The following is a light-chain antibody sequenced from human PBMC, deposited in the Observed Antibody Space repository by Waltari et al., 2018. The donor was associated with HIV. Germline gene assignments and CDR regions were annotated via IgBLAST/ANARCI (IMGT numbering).Light chain of an antibody. CDR2: DVT. Sequence: QSALTQPRPVSGSPGQSVTISCTGSISDVGGYDYVSWHQQHPDNAPRLIIYDVTKRAAGVAGRFAGSDSVNTASRTISGLQSEDEADDYCCSYAGTSWIFGGGTKLTVL. V-gene: IGLV2-11*01. J-gene: IGLJ2*01. CDR1: ISDVGGYDY. CDR3: CSYAGTSWI.